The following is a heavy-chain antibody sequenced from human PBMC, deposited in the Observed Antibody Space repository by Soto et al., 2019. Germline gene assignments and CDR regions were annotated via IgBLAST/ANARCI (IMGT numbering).Heavy chain of an antibody. CDR2: ISSNVVTT. CDR1: GFTFSHYA. CDR3: ANLDRSQLPDYFDY. Sequence: PGGSLRLSCVASGFTFSHYAMSWVRQAPGKGLEWVSAISSNVVTTYYVDSVKGRFTVYRDNSKSTLYLQLNNLRAEDTAVYYCANLDRSQLPDYFDYWGQGTLVTVSS. D-gene: IGHD1-1*01. J-gene: IGHJ4*02. V-gene: IGHV3-23*01.